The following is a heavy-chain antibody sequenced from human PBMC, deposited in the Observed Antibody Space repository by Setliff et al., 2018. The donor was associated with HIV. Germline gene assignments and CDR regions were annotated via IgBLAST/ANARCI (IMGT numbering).Heavy chain of an antibody. D-gene: IGHD6-19*01. V-gene: IGHV4-38-2*01. Sequence: PSETLSLTCAVSGYSISSGYYWGWIRQPPGRGLEWIGNIYHSGGTHYNPSLRSRVTISVDTSKNHFSLRLNSVTAADTAVYFCARAPRYYRGWYIPEYFDNWGEGTLVTVSS. J-gene: IGHJ4*02. CDR2: IYHSGGT. CDR3: ARAPRYYRGWYIPEYFDN. CDR1: GYSISSGYY.